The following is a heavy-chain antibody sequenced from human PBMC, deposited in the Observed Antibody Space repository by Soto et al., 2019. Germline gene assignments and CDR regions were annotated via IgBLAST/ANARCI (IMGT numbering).Heavy chain of an antibody. V-gene: IGHV3-33*01. CDR1: GFTFSSYG. CDR2: IWYDGSNK. J-gene: IGHJ5*02. CDR3: AREVTGTYGWFDP. Sequence: SLRLSCAASGFTFSSYGMHWVRQAPGKGLEWVAVIWYDGSNKYYADSVKGRFTISRDNAKNTLYLQMNSLRAEDTAVYYCAREVTGTYGWFDPWGQGTLVTVSS. D-gene: IGHD6-19*01.